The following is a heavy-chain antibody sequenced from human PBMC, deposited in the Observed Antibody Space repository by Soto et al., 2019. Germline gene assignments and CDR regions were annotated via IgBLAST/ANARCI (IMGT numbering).Heavy chain of an antibody. Sequence: QMQLVQSGAEVKKPGSSVKVSCKTSGGTFNNFAISWVRQAPGQGLEWMGGGIPLFRTSHYAQKFQGRVTITADRSTNTAYMELSSLRSEDTAVFSCAAGGDRKLFYFDYWGQGTLVTVSS. CDR1: GGTFNNFA. CDR2: GIPLFRTS. CDR3: AAGGDRKLFYFDY. J-gene: IGHJ4*02. V-gene: IGHV1-69*06. D-gene: IGHD2-21*01.